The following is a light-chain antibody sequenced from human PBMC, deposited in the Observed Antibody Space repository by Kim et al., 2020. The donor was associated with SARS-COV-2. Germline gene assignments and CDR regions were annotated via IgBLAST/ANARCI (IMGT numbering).Light chain of an antibody. CDR1: QRVSSTY. V-gene: IGKV3-20*01. CDR2: GAS. J-gene: IGKJ4*01. CDR3: QHYSNSVFT. Sequence: EVVLTQFPGTLSLSPGERATLSCRASQRVSSTYVACYQQKPGQAPSLLIYGASNSAARIPGRFSGSRSGTDLTLTIATVKPEDSAVYYCQHYSNSVFTFGGGTQVDIK.